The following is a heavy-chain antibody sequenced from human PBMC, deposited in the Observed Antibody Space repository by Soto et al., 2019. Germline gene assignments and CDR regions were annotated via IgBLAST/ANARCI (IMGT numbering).Heavy chain of an antibody. CDR1: VGSVSSGSYY. CDR3: ARGSGSKNWFDP. V-gene: IGHV4-61*01. CDR2: IYYSGST. J-gene: IGHJ5*02. D-gene: IGHD1-26*01. Sequence: SETLSVTCTISVGSVSSGSYYWSWIRQPPGKGLEWIGYIYYSGSTNYNPSLKSRVTISVDTSKDQFSLKLSSVTAADTAVHYCARGSGSKNWFDPWGQGTLVTVSS.